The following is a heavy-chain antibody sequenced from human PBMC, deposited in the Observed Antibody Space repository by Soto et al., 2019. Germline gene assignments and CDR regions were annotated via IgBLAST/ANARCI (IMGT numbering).Heavy chain of an antibody. Sequence: SQTLSLTCAISGDSVSSNSAAWTWIRQSPSRGLEWLGRTYYRSEWYNDYAVSVKSRIRINPDTSKNQFSLKLSSVTAADTAVYYCARGNQYYYGSGSYYNNWFDPWGQGALVTVSS. J-gene: IGHJ5*02. CDR3: ARGNQYYYGSGSYYNNWFDP. D-gene: IGHD3-10*01. CDR2: TYYRSEWYN. V-gene: IGHV6-1*01. CDR1: GDSVSSNSAA.